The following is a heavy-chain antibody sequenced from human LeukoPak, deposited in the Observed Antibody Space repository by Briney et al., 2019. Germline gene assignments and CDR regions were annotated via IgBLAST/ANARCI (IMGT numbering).Heavy chain of an antibody. D-gene: IGHD5-24*01. CDR2: IKDDGRQK. J-gene: IGHJ4*02. V-gene: IGHV3-7*01. CDR1: GFTFSRYW. CDR3: TRDASRGFDT. Sequence: GGSLRLSCAPSGFTFSRYWMTWVRQTPEKGLEWVASIKDDGRQKYYVDSVKGRFTVSRDNAKNSAYLQMDSLRVEDTALYYCTRDASRGFDTWGQGTLVTVSS.